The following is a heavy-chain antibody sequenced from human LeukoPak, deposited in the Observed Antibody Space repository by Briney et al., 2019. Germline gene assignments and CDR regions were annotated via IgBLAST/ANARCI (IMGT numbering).Heavy chain of an antibody. J-gene: IGHJ4*02. V-gene: IGHV1-8*01. Sequence: ASVKVSCKASGYTFTSYDINWVRQATGQGLEWMGWMNPNSGNTGYAQKFQGRVTMTRNTSISTAYMELSSLRSEDTAVYYCARGIEQWFYWVYWGQGSLVTVSS. CDR3: ARGIEQWFYWVY. CDR2: MNPNSGNT. CDR1: GYTFTSYD. D-gene: IGHD5-18*01.